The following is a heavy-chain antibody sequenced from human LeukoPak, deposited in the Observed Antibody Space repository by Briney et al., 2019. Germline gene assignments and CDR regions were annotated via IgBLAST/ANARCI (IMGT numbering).Heavy chain of an antibody. J-gene: IGHJ4*02. Sequence: GGSLRLSCAASGFIFDDYGMSWVRQAPGKGLEWVSGINWNGGSTGYADSVKGRFIISRDKAKNSLYLQMNSLRAEDSALYHCARVGHCSSTSCDDYFDYWGQGTLVTVSS. D-gene: IGHD2-2*01. CDR2: INWNGGST. CDR3: ARVGHCSSTSCDDYFDY. CDR1: GFIFDDYG. V-gene: IGHV3-20*01.